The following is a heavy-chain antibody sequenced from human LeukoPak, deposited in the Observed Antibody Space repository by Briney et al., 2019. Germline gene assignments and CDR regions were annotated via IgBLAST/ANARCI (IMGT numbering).Heavy chain of an antibody. CDR1: GFTFSSYG. V-gene: IGHV3-30*18. J-gene: IGHJ4*02. CDR2: ISYDGSNK. CDR3: AKVVYGGSYGDY. D-gene: IGHD1-26*01. Sequence: GGSLRLSCAASGFTFSSYGMHWVRQAPGKGLEWVAVISYDGSNKYYADSVEGRFTISRDNSKNTLYLQMNSLRAEDTAVYYCAKVVYGGSYGDYWGQGTLVTVSS.